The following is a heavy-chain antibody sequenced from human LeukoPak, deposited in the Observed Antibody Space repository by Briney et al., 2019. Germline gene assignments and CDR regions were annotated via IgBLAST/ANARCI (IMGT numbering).Heavy chain of an antibody. Sequence: SETLSLTCTVSGGSISSYYWSWIRQPPGKGLEWIGYIYYSGSTNYNPSLKSRVTISVDTSKNQFSLKLSSVTAADTAVYYCARGGSGYYPDNWFDPWGQGTLVTVSS. V-gene: IGHV4-59*01. J-gene: IGHJ5*02. CDR1: GGSISSYY. D-gene: IGHD3-22*01. CDR3: ARGGSGYYPDNWFDP. CDR2: IYYSGST.